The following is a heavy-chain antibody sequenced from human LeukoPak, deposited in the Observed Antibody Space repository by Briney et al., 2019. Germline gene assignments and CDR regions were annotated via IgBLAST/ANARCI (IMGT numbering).Heavy chain of an antibody. CDR3: ARDCIGCLGFDY. Sequence: ASVKVSCKASGYTFTNYGISWVLQAPGHGLEWMGWVSAHADDTNYVQKFRGRITMTTDTSTSTAYVELRSLRSDDTAVYYCARDCIGCLGFDYWGQGTLVTVSS. CDR1: GYTFTNYG. D-gene: IGHD5/OR15-5a*01. J-gene: IGHJ4*02. V-gene: IGHV1-18*01. CDR2: VSAHADDT.